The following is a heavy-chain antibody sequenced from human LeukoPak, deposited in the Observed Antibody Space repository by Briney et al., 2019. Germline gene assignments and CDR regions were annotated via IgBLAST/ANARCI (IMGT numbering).Heavy chain of an antibody. Sequence: GGSLILSCAASGLTVSSNSMSWVRQAPGKGLEWVSAISGSGGSTYYADSVRGRFTISRDNSKNTLYLQMNSLRAEDTAVYYCALLPGSYGHVDYWGQGTLVTVSS. V-gene: IGHV3-23*01. CDR3: ALLPGSYGHVDY. CDR2: ISGSGGST. D-gene: IGHD1-26*01. J-gene: IGHJ4*02. CDR1: GLTVSSNS.